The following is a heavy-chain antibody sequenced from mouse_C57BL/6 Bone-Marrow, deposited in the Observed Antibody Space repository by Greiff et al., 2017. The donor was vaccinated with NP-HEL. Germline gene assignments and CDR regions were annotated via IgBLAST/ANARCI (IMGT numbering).Heavy chain of an antibody. J-gene: IGHJ3*01. CDR3: ARSSYDYDDAWFAY. CDR1: GYTFTNYW. CDR2: IYPGGGYT. Sequence: VQLQQSGAELVRPGTSVKMSCKASGYTFTNYWIGWAKQRPGHGLEWIGDIYPGGGYTNYNEKFKGKATLTADKSSSTAYMQFSSLTSEDSAIYYCARSSYDYDDAWFAYWGQGTLVTVSA. D-gene: IGHD2-4*01. V-gene: IGHV1-63*01.